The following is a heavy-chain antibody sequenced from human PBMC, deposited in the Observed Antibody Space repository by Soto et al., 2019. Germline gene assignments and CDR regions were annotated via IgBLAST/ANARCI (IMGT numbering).Heavy chain of an antibody. Sequence: QVQLQQWGAGLLKPSETLSLTCAVYGGSFSGYYWSWIRQPPGKGLEWIGEINHSGSTNYNPSLKSRVPISVDTSKNQFSLKLSSVTAADTAVYYCARESKRNFDILTGYYCFDYWGQGTLVTVSS. V-gene: IGHV4-34*01. CDR1: GGSFSGYY. CDR3: ARESKRNFDILTGYYCFDY. D-gene: IGHD3-9*01. J-gene: IGHJ4*02. CDR2: INHSGST.